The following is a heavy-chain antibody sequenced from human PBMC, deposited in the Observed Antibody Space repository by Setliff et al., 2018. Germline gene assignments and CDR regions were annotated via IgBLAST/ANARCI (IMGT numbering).Heavy chain of an antibody. J-gene: IGHJ3*02. CDR1: GGTFSSYA. Sequence: SVKVSCKASGGTFSSYAISWVRQAPGQGLEWMGGIIPILGIANYAQKFQGRVTITADKSTSTAYMELSSLRSEDTAVYYCVRAGIAAAPDAFDIWGQGTMVTVSS. V-gene: IGHV1-69*10. D-gene: IGHD6-13*01. CDR3: VRAGIAAAPDAFDI. CDR2: IIPILGIA.